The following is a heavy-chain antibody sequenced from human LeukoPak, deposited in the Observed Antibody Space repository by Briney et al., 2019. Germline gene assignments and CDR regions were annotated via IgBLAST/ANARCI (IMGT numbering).Heavy chain of an antibody. Sequence: GGSLRLSCAASGFTFSSYSMNWVRQAPGKGLEWVSSISSSSSYTYYADSVKGRFTISRDNSKNTLYLQMNSLRAEDTSVYYCAKGSCSSTTCLKTDWGQGTLVTVSS. J-gene: IGHJ4*02. CDR2: ISSSSSYT. D-gene: IGHD2-2*01. V-gene: IGHV3-21*01. CDR1: GFTFSSYS. CDR3: AKGSCSSTTCLKTD.